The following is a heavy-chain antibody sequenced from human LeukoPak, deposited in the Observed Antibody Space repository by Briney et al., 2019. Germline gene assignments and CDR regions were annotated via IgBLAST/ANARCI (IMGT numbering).Heavy chain of an antibody. J-gene: IGHJ5*02. CDR1: GYTFTSYY. CDR3: ARDHTGRGFDP. Sequence: ASVKVSCKASGYTFTSYYMHWVRQAPGQGLEWMGIINPSGGSTSYAQKFQGRVTMTRDMSTSTVYMELSSLRSEDAAVYYCARDHTGRGFDPWGQGTLVTVSS. V-gene: IGHV1-46*01. D-gene: IGHD1-1*01. CDR2: INPSGGST.